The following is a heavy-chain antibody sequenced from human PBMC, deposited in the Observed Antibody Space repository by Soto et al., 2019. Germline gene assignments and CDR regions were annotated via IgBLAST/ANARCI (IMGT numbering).Heavy chain of an antibody. J-gene: IGHJ4*02. CDR3: ARVGSSGWSPDY. V-gene: IGHV4-59*11. D-gene: IGHD6-19*01. CDR1: GGSISGHY. CDR2: IFYSGST. Sequence: SETLSLTCTVSGGSISGHYWTWIRQSPGKGLEWIGYIFYSGSTNYNPSLKSRVTISVDTSKNQFSLKLSSVTAADTAAYYCARVGSSGWSPDYWGQGTLVTVSS.